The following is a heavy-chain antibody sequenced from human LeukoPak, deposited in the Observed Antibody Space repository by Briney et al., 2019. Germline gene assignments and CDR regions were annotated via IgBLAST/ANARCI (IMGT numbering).Heavy chain of an antibody. CDR3: ARRAYYDSSGYSPASGYFVI. CDR1: GGSIFGYY. J-gene: IGHJ2*01. Sequence: SETLSLTCTVSGGSIFGYYFNWIRQAPGKGLEWIGYIYSNGITSYNPSLRSRGTMSIATSKNQFSLRLRSVTAADTAIYYCARRAYYDSSGYSPASGYFVICGGGTLVTVSS. D-gene: IGHD3-22*01. V-gene: IGHV4-4*08. CDR2: IYSNGIT.